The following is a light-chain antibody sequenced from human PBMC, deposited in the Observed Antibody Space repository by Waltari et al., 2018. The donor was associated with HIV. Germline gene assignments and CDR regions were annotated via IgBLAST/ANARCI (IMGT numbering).Light chain of an antibody. Sequence: QSALTQPASVSGSPGQSITISCTGTSSDVGGYNYVSWYQQHPGKAPKLMIYDVSNRPSGVSNRFSGYKSGNTASLTISGLQAEDEADYYCSSYTSSNTLPYVFGTGTKVTGL. CDR3: SSYTSSNTLPYV. V-gene: IGLV2-14*03. CDR2: DVS. J-gene: IGLJ1*01. CDR1: SSDVGGYNY.